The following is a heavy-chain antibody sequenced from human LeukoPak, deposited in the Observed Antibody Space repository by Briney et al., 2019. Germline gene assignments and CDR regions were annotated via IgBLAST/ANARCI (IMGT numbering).Heavy chain of an antibody. V-gene: IGHV3-7*05. J-gene: IGHJ4*02. CDR2: INQDGSEN. D-gene: IGHD3-16*01. CDR3: ARDATPPGIIFDN. CDR1: GFSLCAFR. Sequence: GGSLSLPCAPAGFSLCAFRKKCPPQAPGKGLEGWANINQDGSENWYADSVKGRFTVSRDNARNSVYLQMNSLRTEDTAVYYCARDATPPGIIFDNWGQGTLVTVSS.